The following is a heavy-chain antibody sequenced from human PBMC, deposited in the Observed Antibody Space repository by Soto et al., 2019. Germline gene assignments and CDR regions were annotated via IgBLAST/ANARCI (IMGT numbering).Heavy chain of an antibody. Sequence: GGSLRLSCVGSGFTFSTYSINWVRQAPGKGLEWVSSIGSRSDIYYADSVKGRFTISRDNAKNSVSLQMNSLRAEDTAVYYCAREYTAWPLAYGLDVWGQGTTVTVSS. D-gene: IGHD2-2*02. CDR3: AREYTAWPLAYGLDV. V-gene: IGHV3-21*01. CDR2: IGSRSDI. J-gene: IGHJ6*02. CDR1: GFTFSTYS.